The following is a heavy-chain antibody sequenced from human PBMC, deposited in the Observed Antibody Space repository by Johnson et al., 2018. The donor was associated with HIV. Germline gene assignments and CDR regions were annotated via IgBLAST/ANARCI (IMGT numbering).Heavy chain of an antibody. CDR2: ISGGGSGT. Sequence: VQLVESGGGVVQPGGSLRLSCAASRFTFSIYAMNWVRQAPGKGLEWVSGISGGGSGTYYADSVKGRFTISRDNAKNSLYLQMNSLRAEDTAVYYCAKCRGSSWDAFDIWGQGTMVTVSS. CDR3: AKCRGSSWDAFDI. J-gene: IGHJ3*02. CDR1: RFTFSIYA. D-gene: IGHD6-13*01. V-gene: IGHV3-23*04.